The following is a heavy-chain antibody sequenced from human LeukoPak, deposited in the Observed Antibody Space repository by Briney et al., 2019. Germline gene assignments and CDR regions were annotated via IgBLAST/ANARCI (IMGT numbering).Heavy chain of an antibody. CDR1: GFTFSDYY. D-gene: IGHD2-2*01. Sequence: GGSLRLSCAASGFTFSDYYMAWIRRAPGKGLEWLSYISNSGNIIYYADSVKGRFTISRDNAKKALYLQMNSLRAEDTAVYYCARASPSAEYFQHWGQGTLVTVSS. CDR3: ARASPSAEYFQH. CDR2: ISNSGNII. J-gene: IGHJ1*01. V-gene: IGHV3-11*04.